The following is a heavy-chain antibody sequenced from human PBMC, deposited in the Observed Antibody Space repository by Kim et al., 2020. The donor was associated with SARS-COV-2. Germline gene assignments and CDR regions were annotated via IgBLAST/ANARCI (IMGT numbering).Heavy chain of an antibody. D-gene: IGHD1-1*01. J-gene: IGHJ4*02. CDR1: GYTFTGYY. CDR3: ARDPVGMERRLGTFDY. CDR2: INPNIGGT. Sequence: ASVKVSCKASGYTFTGYYMHWVRQAPGQGLEWMGWINPNIGGTNYAQKFQGRVTMTRDTSISTAYMELSRLRSDDTAVYYCARDPVGMERRLGTFDYWGQGTLVTVSS. V-gene: IGHV1-2*02.